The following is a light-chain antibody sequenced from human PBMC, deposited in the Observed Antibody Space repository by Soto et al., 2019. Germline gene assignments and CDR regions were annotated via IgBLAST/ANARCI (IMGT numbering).Light chain of an antibody. CDR2: DVS. Sequence: SVLTQPAPLSGAPGQSSTIPRTGTSSDGGGYNYVSWYQQHPGKAPKLMIYDVSNRPSGVSNRFSGSKSGNTASLTISGLQAEDEADYYCSSYTSSSTLYVFGTGTKVTVL. J-gene: IGLJ1*01. CDR3: SSYTSSSTLYV. V-gene: IGLV2-14*01. CDR1: SSDGGGYNY.